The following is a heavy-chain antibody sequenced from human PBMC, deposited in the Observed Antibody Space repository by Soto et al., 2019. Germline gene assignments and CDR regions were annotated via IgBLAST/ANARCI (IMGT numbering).Heavy chain of an antibody. J-gene: IGHJ4*02. D-gene: IGHD3-22*01. V-gene: IGHV1-18*01. Sequence: ASVKVSCKASGYTFIAFGIGWVRQAPGQGPEYMGWITVSNGGPSVAQKFQGRLTMTADTSTSTVYMELRNLTSDDTAVYYCARGRYYDRSPTPYFDYWGQGTLVTVSS. CDR3: ARGRYYDRSPTPYFDY. CDR2: ITVSNGGP. CDR1: GYTFIAFG.